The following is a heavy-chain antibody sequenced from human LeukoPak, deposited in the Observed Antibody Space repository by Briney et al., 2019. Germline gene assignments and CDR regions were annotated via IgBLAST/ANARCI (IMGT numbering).Heavy chain of an antibody. CDR3: ARLYGGNSNTYYCDY. CDR1: GGSSSSSSYY. V-gene: IGHV4-39*01. D-gene: IGHD4-23*01. J-gene: IGHJ4*02. CDR2: IHDSGST. Sequence: SETLSLTCSVSGGSSSSSSYYWGWIRQPPGKGLEWIGSIHDSGSTDYNPSLKSRVTISVDTSKNQFSLKLSSVTAADTAVYYCARLYGGNSNTYYCDYWGQGTLVTASS.